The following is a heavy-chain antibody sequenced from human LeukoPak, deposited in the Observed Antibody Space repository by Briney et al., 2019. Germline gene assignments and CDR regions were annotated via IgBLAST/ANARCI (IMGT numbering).Heavy chain of an antibody. V-gene: IGHV3-21*01. J-gene: IGHJ3*02. D-gene: IGHD3-22*01. CDR1: GFTFSSYS. CDR2: ISASGSYR. CDR3: AREADSSGYADAFDI. Sequence: GGSLRLSCAVSGFTFSSYSMNWVRQAPGKGLEWVSCISASGSYRHYADSVKGRFTISRDSAKNSVYLLMNSLRAEDTAVYYCAREADSSGYADAFDIWGQGTVVTVSS.